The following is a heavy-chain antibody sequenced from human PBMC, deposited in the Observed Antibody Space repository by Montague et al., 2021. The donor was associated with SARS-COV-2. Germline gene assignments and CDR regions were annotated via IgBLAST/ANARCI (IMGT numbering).Heavy chain of an antibody. CDR1: GDSISRYY. V-gene: IGHV4-4*07. J-gene: IGHJ2*01. Sequence: SETLSLTCSVSGDSISRYYWSWIRQPDGKGLEWIGRIYTGGYVNXNPALQSRVSMSVDTSKSQVSLTVTSVTAADTAVYYCARAIWHFDVWGRGILVTVSS. CDR2: IYTGGYV. CDR3: ARAIWHFDV.